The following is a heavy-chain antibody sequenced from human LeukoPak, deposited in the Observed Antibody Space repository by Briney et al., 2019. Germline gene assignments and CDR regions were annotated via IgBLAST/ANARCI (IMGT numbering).Heavy chain of an antibody. Sequence: GASVKVSCKASGYTFTSYDINWVRQATGQGLEWMGWMNPNSGNTGYAQKFQGRVTMTRNTSISTAYMELSSLRSEDTAVYYCARGRRQTSPYRNYYYYMDVWGKGTTVTVSS. D-gene: IGHD1-14*01. V-gene: IGHV1-8*01. CDR2: MNPNSGNT. J-gene: IGHJ6*03. CDR1: GYTFTSYD. CDR3: ARGRRQTSPYRNYYYYMDV.